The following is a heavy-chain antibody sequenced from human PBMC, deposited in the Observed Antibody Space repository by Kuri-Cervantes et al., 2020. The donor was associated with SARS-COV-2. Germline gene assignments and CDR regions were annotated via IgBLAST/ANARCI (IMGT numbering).Heavy chain of an antibody. CDR1: GFSLSNARMG. CDR2: IFSNDEK. J-gene: IGHJ4*02. Sequence: SGPTLVKPTETLTLTCTVSGFSLSNARMGVSWIRQPPGKALEWLAHIFSNDEKSYSTSLESRLTISKDTSKSQVVLTMTNMDPVGTATYYCARITADFWSGYYFDYWGQGNLVNVSS. D-gene: IGHD3-3*01. CDR3: ARITADFWSGYYFDY. V-gene: IGHV2-26*01.